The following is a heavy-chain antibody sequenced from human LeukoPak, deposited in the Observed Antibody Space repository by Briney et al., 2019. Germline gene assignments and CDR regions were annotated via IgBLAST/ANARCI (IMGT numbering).Heavy chain of an antibody. Sequence: SETLSLTCTVSGGSISSYYWSWIRQPPGKGLEWIGYIYYSGSTNYNPSLKSRVTISIDTSKNQFSLNLRSVSAADTAVYYCTRDDFGIKTDWEDYYYMDVWGKGTTVTVSS. J-gene: IGHJ6*03. V-gene: IGHV4-59*12. D-gene: IGHD3-3*01. CDR1: GGSISSYY. CDR2: IYYSGST. CDR3: TRDDFGIKTDWEDYYYMDV.